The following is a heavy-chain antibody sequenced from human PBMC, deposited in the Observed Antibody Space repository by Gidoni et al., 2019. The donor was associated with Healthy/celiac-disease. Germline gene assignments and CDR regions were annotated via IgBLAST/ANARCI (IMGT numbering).Heavy chain of an antibody. J-gene: IGHJ4*02. D-gene: IGHD6-6*01. CDR1: GGSISSYY. V-gene: IGHV4-59*01. CDR3: ARGAARFDY. Sequence: QVQLQASGPGLVKPSETLSLTCTVSGGSISSYYWSWIRQPPGKGLEWIGYIYYSGSTNYNPSLKSRVTISVDTSKNQFSLKLSSVTAADTAVYYCARGAARFDYWGQGTLVTVSS. CDR2: IYYSGST.